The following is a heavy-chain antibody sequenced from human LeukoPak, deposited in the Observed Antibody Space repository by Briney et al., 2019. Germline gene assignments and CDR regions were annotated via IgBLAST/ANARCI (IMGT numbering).Heavy chain of an antibody. D-gene: IGHD5-12*01. CDR1: GYSISTGYY. V-gene: IGHV4-38-2*02. CDR2: INHSGST. CDR3: ARGRRRGYSGYDPNDY. J-gene: IGHJ4*02. Sequence: PSETLSLTCTVSGYSISTGYYWDWIRPPPGKGLEWIGEINHSGSTNYNPSLKSRVTISVDTSKNQFSLKLSSVTAADTAVYYCARGRRRGYSGYDPNDYWGQGTLVTVSS.